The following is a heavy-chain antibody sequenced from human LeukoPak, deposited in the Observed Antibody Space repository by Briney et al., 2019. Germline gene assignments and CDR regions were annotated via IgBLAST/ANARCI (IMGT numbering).Heavy chain of an antibody. J-gene: IGHJ6*03. Sequence: SETLSLTCTVSGGSISSYYWSWIRQPPGKGLVWIGYIHYSGSTNYSPSLKSRVTISVDTSKNQFSLNLTSVTAADTAVYYCTRGFLYIDVWGKGTTVTVSS. CDR3: TRGFLYIDV. V-gene: IGHV4-59*01. CDR1: GGSISSYY. CDR2: IHYSGST.